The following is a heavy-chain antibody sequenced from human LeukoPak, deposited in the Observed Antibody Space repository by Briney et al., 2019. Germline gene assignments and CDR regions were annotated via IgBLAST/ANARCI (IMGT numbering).Heavy chain of an antibody. J-gene: IGHJ4*02. D-gene: IGHD3-3*01. CDR3: VRGSWSGYYLDY. CDR2: VHYSGST. CDR1: GGSISTGSYY. V-gene: IGHV4-39*07. Sequence: SETLSLTCTVSGGSISTGSYYWGWIRQPPGKGLEWIANVHYSGSTYYNPSLKSRVTISIDTSKNQFSLKLKSVTAADTAVYYCVRGSWSGYYLDYWGQGTLVTVSS.